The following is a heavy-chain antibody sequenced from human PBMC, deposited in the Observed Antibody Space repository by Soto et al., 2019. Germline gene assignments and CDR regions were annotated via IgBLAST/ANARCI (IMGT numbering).Heavy chain of an antibody. V-gene: IGHV4-59*08. CDR2: IYYSGST. J-gene: IGHJ4*02. D-gene: IGHD5-12*01. CDR1: GGSISSYY. Sequence: PSETLTLTCTVSGGSISSYYWSWIRQPPGKGLEWIGYIYYSGSTNYNPSLKSRVTISVDTSKNQFPLRLSSVTAADTAVYYCARHARGYERYYIDYRGQGTLVTVSS. CDR3: ARHARGYERYYIDY.